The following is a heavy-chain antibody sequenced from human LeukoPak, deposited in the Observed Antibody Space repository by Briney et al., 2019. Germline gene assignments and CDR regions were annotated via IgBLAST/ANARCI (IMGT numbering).Heavy chain of an antibody. CDR1: GFTFNNYA. CDR3: AKGLRGGYDD. Sequence: GGSLRLSCVASGFTFNNYAMSWVRQPPQKGLEWVSSITDSGLATYYADSVKGRITISRDNSKNTLYLQMNSLRAEDTDVYYCAKGLRGGYDDWGQGTLVTVSS. D-gene: IGHD3-16*01. CDR2: ITDSGLAT. J-gene: IGHJ4*02. V-gene: IGHV3-23*01.